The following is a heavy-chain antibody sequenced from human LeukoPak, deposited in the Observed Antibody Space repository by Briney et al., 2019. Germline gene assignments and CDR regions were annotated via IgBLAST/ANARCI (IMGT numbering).Heavy chain of an antibody. J-gene: IGHJ4*02. Sequence: GASVKVSCKASGYTFTSYGISWVRQAPGQGLEWMGWISPYNGNTNYAQKFQGRVTITADKSTSTAYMELSSLRSEDTAVYYCARDGEYSYGPSYFDYWGQGTLVTVSS. D-gene: IGHD5-18*01. CDR3: ARDGEYSYGPSYFDY. CDR1: GYTFTSYG. CDR2: ISPYNGNT. V-gene: IGHV1-18*01.